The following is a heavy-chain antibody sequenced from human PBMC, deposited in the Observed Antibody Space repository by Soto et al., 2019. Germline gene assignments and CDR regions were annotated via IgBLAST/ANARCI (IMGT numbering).Heavy chain of an antibody. D-gene: IGHD5-12*01. CDR1: GFTFSSYW. CDR3: ANIGRSDRAFDI. J-gene: IGHJ3*02. Sequence: PGVSLRLSCAASGFTFSSYWMSWVRQAPGKGLEWVANIKPDGSEKIYVDSVKGRFTISRDNAKNSLYLQMNSLRAEDTAVYYCANIGRSDRAFDIWGQGTMVTVSS. CDR2: IKPDGSEK. V-gene: IGHV3-7*01.